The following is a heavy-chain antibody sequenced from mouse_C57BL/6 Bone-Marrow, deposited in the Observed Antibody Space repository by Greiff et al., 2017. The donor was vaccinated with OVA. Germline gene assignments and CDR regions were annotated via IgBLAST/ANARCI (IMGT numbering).Heavy chain of an antibody. Sequence: EVQLVESGGGLVQSGRSLRLSCATSGFTFSDFYMEWVRQAPGQGLEWIAASRNKANDYTTEYSASVKGRFIVSRDTSQSILYLQMNALRAEDTAIYYGARENYDGYNYCDYWGQGTTLTVSS. CDR2: SRNKANDYTT. V-gene: IGHV7-1*01. D-gene: IGHD2-3*01. CDR1: GFTFSDFY. CDR3: ARENYDGYNYCDY. J-gene: IGHJ2*01.